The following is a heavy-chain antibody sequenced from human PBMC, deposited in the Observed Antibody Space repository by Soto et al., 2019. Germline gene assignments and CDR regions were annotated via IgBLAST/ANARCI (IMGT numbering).Heavy chain of an antibody. D-gene: IGHD2-2*01. Sequence: GGSLRLSCAASGFTFSSYGMHWVRQAPGKGLEWVAVISYDGSNKYYADSVKGRFTISRDNSKNTLYLQMNSLRAEDTAVYYCAKGSDCSSTSCYSLYYSYGMDVWGQGTTVTVSS. CDR1: GFTFSSYG. CDR2: ISYDGSNK. CDR3: AKGSDCSSTSCYSLYYSYGMDV. V-gene: IGHV3-30*18. J-gene: IGHJ6*02.